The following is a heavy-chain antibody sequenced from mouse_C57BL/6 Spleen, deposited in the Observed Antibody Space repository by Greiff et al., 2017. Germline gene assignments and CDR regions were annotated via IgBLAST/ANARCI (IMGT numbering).Heavy chain of an antibody. CDR1: GYTFTSYW. Sequence: QVQLQQSGAELAKPGASVKLSCKASGYTFTSYWMHWVKQRPGQGLEWIGYINPSSGYTKYNQKFKDKATLTADKSSSTAYMQLSSLTYEDSAVSYCANFYYGNFYFDYWGQGTTLTVSS. V-gene: IGHV1-7*01. CDR3: ANFYYGNFYFDY. CDR2: INPSSGYT. J-gene: IGHJ2*01. D-gene: IGHD2-1*01.